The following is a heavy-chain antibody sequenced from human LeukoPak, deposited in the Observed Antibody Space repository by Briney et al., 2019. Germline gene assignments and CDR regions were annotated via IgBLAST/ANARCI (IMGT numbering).Heavy chain of an antibody. Sequence: PSETLSLTCTVSGGSISSSSYYWGWIRQPPGKGLEWIGSIYYSGSTYYNPSLKSRVTISEDTSKNQFSLKLSSVTAADTAVYYCARGSSSSGQFDYLGQGTLVTVSS. CDR3: ARGSSSSGQFDY. J-gene: IGHJ4*02. CDR1: GGSISSSSYY. CDR2: IYYSGST. V-gene: IGHV4-39*01. D-gene: IGHD6-6*01.